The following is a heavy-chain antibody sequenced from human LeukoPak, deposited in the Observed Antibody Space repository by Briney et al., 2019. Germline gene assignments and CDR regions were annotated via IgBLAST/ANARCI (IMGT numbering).Heavy chain of an antibody. D-gene: IGHD4-11*01. J-gene: IGHJ4*02. V-gene: IGHV4-39*01. CDR1: GGSISSSSYY. CDR2: VYYSGST. CDR3: ASNPRLQGFFDY. Sequence: SETLSLTCTVSGGSISSSSYYWGWIRQPPGKGLEWIGGVYYSGSTYYNPSLKSRVTISVDTSKNQFSLKLSSVTAADTAVYYCASNPRLQGFFDYWGQGTLVTASS.